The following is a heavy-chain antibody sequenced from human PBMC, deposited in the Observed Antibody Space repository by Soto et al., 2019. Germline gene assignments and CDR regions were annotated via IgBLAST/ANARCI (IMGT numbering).Heavy chain of an antibody. CDR2: ISSGGSP. V-gene: IGHV4-31*11. J-gene: IGHJ1*01. CDR3: TLNHCAGGGCYDRDY. Sequence: LSLTCDVSDESVTSPGNYWNWIRQRPDTGLEWIGYISSGGSPFYNPSLKSRVSISLDTSKNVISLTLRSVTAADTAVYYCTLNHCAGGGCYDRDYWGRGTRVTVSS. CDR1: DESVTSPGNY. D-gene: IGHD2-15*01.